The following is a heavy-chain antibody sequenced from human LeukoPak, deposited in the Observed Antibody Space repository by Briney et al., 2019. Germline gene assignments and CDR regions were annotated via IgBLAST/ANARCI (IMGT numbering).Heavy chain of an antibody. Sequence: GGSLRLSCAASGFTFSSYGMHWVRQAPGKGLEWVAVISYDGSNKYYADSVKGRFTISRDNSKNTLYLQMNSLRAEDTAVYYCAKAPGTAYPDYWGQGTLVTVSS. CDR3: AKAPGTAYPDY. CDR2: ISYDGSNK. CDR1: GFTFSSYG. D-gene: IGHD1-14*01. J-gene: IGHJ4*02. V-gene: IGHV3-30*18.